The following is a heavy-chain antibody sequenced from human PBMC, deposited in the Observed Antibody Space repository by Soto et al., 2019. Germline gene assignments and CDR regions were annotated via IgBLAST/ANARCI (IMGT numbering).Heavy chain of an antibody. CDR1: GGTFSSYT. J-gene: IGHJ4*02. CDR2: IIPILGIA. D-gene: IGHD3-10*01. Sequence: QVQLVQSGADVRKAGYSVKVSCKASGGTFSSYTISWVRQAPGQGLVWMGRIIPILGIANYAQKFQGRVTITADKSTSTAYMELSSLRSEDTAVYYCARDPVSTMVRGVIGDYWGQGTLVTVSS. CDR3: ARDPVSTMVRGVIGDY. V-gene: IGHV1-69*08.